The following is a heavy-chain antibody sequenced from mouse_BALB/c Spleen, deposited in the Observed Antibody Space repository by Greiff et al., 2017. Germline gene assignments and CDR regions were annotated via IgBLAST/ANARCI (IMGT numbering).Heavy chain of an antibody. J-gene: IGHJ3*01. CDR1: GYSITSDYA. CDR3: ARSANWEAWFAY. Sequence: EVKLEESGPGLVKPSQSLSLTCTVTGYSITSDYAWNWIRQFPGNKLEWMGYISYSGSTSYNPSLKSRISITRDTSKNQFFLQLNSVTTEDTATYYCARSANWEAWFAYWGQGTLVTVSA. D-gene: IGHD4-1*01. V-gene: IGHV3-2*02. CDR2: ISYSGST.